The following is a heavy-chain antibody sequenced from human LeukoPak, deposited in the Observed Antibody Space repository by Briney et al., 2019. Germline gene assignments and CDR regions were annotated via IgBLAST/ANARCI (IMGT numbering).Heavy chain of an antibody. CDR1: GFTFSSYW. CDR2: INSDGSST. V-gene: IGHV3-74*01. J-gene: IGHJ3*02. CDR3: ARDPARRDAFDI. Sequence: GGSLRLSCAASGFTFSSYWMHWVRQAPGKGLVWVSRINSDGSSTSYADSVKGRFTISRDNAKNTLYLRMNSLRAEDTAVYYCARDPARRDAFDIWGQGTMVTVSS.